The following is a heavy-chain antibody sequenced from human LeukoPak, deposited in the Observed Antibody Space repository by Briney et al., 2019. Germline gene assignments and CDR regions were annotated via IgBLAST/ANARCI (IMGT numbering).Heavy chain of an antibody. Sequence: GGSLRLSCAASGFTFSSYGMHWVRQAPGKGLEWVAVIWYDGSNKYYADSVKGRFTISRDNSKNTLYLQMNSLRAEDTAVYYCARHKNGPRKWYNWNYPVFDYWGQGTLVTVSS. CDR2: IWYDGSNK. CDR3: ARHKNGPRKWYNWNYPVFDY. D-gene: IGHD1-7*01. CDR1: GFTFSSYG. V-gene: IGHV3-33*01. J-gene: IGHJ4*02.